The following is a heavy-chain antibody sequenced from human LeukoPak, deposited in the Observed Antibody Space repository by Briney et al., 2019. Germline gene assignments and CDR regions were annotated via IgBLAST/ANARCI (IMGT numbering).Heavy chain of an antibody. V-gene: IGHV3-30*02. J-gene: IGHJ4*02. CDR2: IRYDGSNK. Sequence: GGSLRLSCAASGFTFSSYGMYWVRQAPGKGLEWVAFIRYDGSNKYYADSVKGRFTISRDNSKNTLNLQMNSLRAEDTAVYYCAKCGDFWSGYYFDYWGQGTLVTVSS. CDR1: GFTFSSYG. D-gene: IGHD3-3*01. CDR3: AKCGDFWSGYYFDY.